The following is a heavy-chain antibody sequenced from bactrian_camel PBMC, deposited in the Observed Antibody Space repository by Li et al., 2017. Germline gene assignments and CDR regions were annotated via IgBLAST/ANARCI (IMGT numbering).Heavy chain of an antibody. CDR3: APRYAFPY. V-gene: IGHV3S54*01. J-gene: IGHJ4*01. Sequence: HVQLVESGGGSVQAGGSLRLSCAASGYRSKTNCMGWFRQAPGKEREGVAAIRVGDGSTYYADSVKGRFTNSLDNARNTLYLQMNSLKTEDTAVYYCAPRYAFPYWGQGTQVTVS. CDR1: GYRSKTNC. CDR2: IRVGDGST.